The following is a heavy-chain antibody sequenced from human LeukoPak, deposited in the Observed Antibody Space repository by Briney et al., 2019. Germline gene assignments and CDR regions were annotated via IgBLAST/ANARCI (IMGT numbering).Heavy chain of an antibody. J-gene: IGHJ4*02. CDR1: GFTFSDYN. V-gene: IGHV3-30*03. D-gene: IGHD4-17*01. CDR3: ARTYGDYVYILGY. Sequence: GGSLRLSCAASGFTFSDYNMHWVRQAPGKGLEWVAVISYDGSNKYYADSVKGRFTISRDNSKNTLYLQMNSLRAEDTAVYYCARTYGDYVYILGYWGQGTLVTVSS. CDR2: ISYDGSNK.